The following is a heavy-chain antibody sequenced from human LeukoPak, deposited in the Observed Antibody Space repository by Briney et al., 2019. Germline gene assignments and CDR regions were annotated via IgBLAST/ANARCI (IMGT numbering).Heavy chain of an antibody. V-gene: IGHV4-34*01. J-gene: IGHJ4*02. CDR3: ARGHCSGGSCYWGYYFDY. CDR1: GGSFSGYY. D-gene: IGHD2-15*01. CDR2: INHSGST. Sequence: LETLSLTCAVYGGSFSGYYWSWIRQPPGKGLEWIGEINHSGSTNYNPSLKSRVTISVDTSKNQFSLKLSSVTAADTAVYYCARGHCSGGSCYWGYYFDYWGQGTLVTVSS.